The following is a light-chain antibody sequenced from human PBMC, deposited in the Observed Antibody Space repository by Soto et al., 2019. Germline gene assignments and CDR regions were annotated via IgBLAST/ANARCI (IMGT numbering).Light chain of an antibody. CDR1: SSDVGYYNY. CDR3: SSYTSSSTYV. Sequence: QSALTQPASVSGSPGQSIAISCTGTSSDVGYYNYVSWYQQHPGKAPNVMIHDVNNRPSGVPDRFSGSKSGNTASLTISGLQAEDEADYYCSSYTSSSTYVFGTGTKVTVL. V-gene: IGLV2-14*01. CDR2: DVN. J-gene: IGLJ1*01.